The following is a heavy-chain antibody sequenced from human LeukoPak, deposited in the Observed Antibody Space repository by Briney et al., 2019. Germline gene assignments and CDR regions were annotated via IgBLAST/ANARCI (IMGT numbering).Heavy chain of an antibody. CDR3: ARGSGYSGYDAVDY. J-gene: IGHJ4*02. D-gene: IGHD5-12*01. Sequence: GGSLRLSCAASGFTFSSYGMHWVRQAPGKGLEWVAVIWYDGSNKYYADSVKGRFTISRDNSKNTLYLQMNSLRAEDTAVYYCARGSGYSGYDAVDYWRQGTLVTVSS. CDR1: GFTFSSYG. V-gene: IGHV3-33*01. CDR2: IWYDGSNK.